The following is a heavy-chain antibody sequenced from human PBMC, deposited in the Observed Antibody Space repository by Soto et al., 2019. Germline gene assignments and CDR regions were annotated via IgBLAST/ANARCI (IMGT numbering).Heavy chain of an antibody. CDR3: AREGTGGFFNI. V-gene: IGHV3-13*05. D-gene: IGHD1-1*01. J-gene: IGHJ3*02. CDR1: GFVFSSYD. Sequence: EVQLEESGGGLVQRGGSLRLSCAASGFVFSSYDMHWVRHTTGAGLEWVSVIANTGDPYYSDSVKGRFTISRDNAKNALYLQMNSLRVGDSAMYYCAREGTGGFFNIWGQGTKVTVSS. CDR2: IANTGDP.